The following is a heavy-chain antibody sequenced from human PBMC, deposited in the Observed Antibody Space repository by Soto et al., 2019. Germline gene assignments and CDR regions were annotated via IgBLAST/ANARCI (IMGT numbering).Heavy chain of an antibody. CDR2: IWYDGSNK. CDR1: GFTFGSYG. Sequence: QLVESGGGVVQPGRSLRLSCGASGFTFGSYGMHWVRQAPGKGLEWVAVIWYDGSNKDYADSVKGRFTVSRNNSKDTLDLQMNRLRVEDTEVYYCARQHRALSYFGMDVWGLGTTVTVSS. J-gene: IGHJ6*02. CDR3: ARQHRALSYFGMDV. V-gene: IGHV3-33*01.